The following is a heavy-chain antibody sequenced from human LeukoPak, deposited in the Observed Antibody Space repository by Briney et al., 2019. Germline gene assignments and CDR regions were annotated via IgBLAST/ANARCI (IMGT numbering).Heavy chain of an antibody. CDR2: INTKSGGT. D-gene: IGHD3-22*01. V-gene: IGHV1-2*02. Sequence: APVKVSCKASGYIFTDYYIHWVRQAPGQGLEWMGWINTKSGGTIYAQKFQGRVTMTRDTSIKTVYMELSRLRSDDTAVYYCARDAPYDTSGYYYISYFDYWGQGTLVTVSS. CDR1: GYIFTDYY. J-gene: IGHJ4*02. CDR3: ARDAPYDTSGYYYISYFDY.